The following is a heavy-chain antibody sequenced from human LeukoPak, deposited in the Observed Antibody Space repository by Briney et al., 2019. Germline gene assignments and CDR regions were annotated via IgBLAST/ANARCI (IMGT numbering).Heavy chain of an antibody. D-gene: IGHD2-2*01. Sequence: GGSLRLSCAASGFTVSSTYMSWVRQAPGKGLEWVSVYSGGTTYYADSVKGRLTISRDNSKNTLYLQMNSLRAEDTAVYYCASGTLLWHGGYWGQGTLVTVSS. J-gene: IGHJ4*02. V-gene: IGHV3-66*02. CDR3: ASGTLLWHGGY. CDR2: YSGGTT. CDR1: GFTVSSTY.